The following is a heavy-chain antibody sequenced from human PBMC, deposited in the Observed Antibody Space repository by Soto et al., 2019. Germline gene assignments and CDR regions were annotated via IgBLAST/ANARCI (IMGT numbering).Heavy chain of an antibody. Sequence: EVQLVESGGDLVQPGGSLRLSCAASGFTFSGHWMHWVRQVPGKGLEWVSRINTDSDTSGYADSVKGRFAISRDNAKNTLYLQMNGLRAEDTAVYYCAREAGYCSRTSCYRRAFDTWGQGTTVSVSS. D-gene: IGHD2-2*01. J-gene: IGHJ3*02. CDR1: GFTFSGHW. CDR2: INTDSDTS. CDR3: AREAGYCSRTSCYRRAFDT. V-gene: IGHV3-74*01.